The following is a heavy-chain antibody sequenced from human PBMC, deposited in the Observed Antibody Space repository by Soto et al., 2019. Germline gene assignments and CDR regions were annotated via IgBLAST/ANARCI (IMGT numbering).Heavy chain of an antibody. Sequence: QVQLVQSGAEVKKPGASVKVSCKASGYTFTGYYMHWVRQAPGQGLEWMGWINPNSGGTNYAQKFQGWVTMTRDRSISTAYMELSRLRSDDTAVYYCARSYCGGDCYAEYFQHWGQGTLVTVSS. CDR1: GYTFTGYY. D-gene: IGHD2-21*02. CDR2: INPNSGGT. V-gene: IGHV1-2*04. CDR3: ARSYCGGDCYAEYFQH. J-gene: IGHJ1*01.